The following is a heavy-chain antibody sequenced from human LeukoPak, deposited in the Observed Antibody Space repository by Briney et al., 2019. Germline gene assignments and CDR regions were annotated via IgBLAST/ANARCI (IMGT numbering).Heavy chain of an antibody. Sequence: PGGSLRLSCAVSGFAFSDTYMTWIRQAPGKGLESLSYISPSGTDISYADSVKGRFTISRDNAKNSLYLQMNSLRVEDTALYYCAKDMMAIVGATTSAFDIWGQGTMVTVSS. CDR1: GFAFSDTY. V-gene: IGHV3-11*01. D-gene: IGHD1-26*01. J-gene: IGHJ3*02. CDR2: ISPSGTDI. CDR3: AKDMMAIVGATTSAFDI.